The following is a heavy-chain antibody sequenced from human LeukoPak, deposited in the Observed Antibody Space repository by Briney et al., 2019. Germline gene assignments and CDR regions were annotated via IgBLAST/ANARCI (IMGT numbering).Heavy chain of an antibody. J-gene: IGHJ5*02. CDR1: GGSISSYY. V-gene: IGHV4-59*12. CDR2: IYYSGST. CDR3: ARDPRNCSGGSCYSWFDP. Sequence: SETLSLTCTVSGGSISSYYWSWIRQPPGKGLEWIGYIYYSGSTNYNPSLKSRVTISVDRSKNQFSLKLSSVTAADTAVYYCARDPRNCSGGSCYSWFDPWGQGTLVTVSS. D-gene: IGHD2-15*01.